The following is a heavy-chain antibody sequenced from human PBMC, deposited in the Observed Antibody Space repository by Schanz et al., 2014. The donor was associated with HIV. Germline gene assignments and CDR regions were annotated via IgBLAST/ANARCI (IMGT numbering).Heavy chain of an antibody. CDR3: ARDSTDYFDSSGYCDY. V-gene: IGHV3-7*01. CDR2: INEDGSEK. Sequence: EVQLVESGGGLVKRGGSLRLSCTASGFTFSAYWMTWVRQAPGKGLEWVANINEDGSEKYYVESVKGRFTISRDIAKNSLYLQMNSLRAEDTAVYFCARDSTDYFDSSGYCDYWGQGTLVTVHS. CDR1: GFTFSAYW. D-gene: IGHD3-22*01. J-gene: IGHJ4*02.